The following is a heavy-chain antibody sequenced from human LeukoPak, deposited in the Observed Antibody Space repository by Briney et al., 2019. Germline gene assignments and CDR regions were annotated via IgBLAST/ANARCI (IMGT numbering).Heavy chain of an antibody. Sequence: GASVKVSCKASGGTFSSYAISWVRRAPGQGLEWMGRIIPILGIANYAQKFQGRVTITADKSTSTAYMELSSLRSEDTAVYYCARDRGGYCSSTSCHREAFDYWGQGTLVTVSS. CDR2: IIPILGIA. V-gene: IGHV1-69*04. J-gene: IGHJ4*02. D-gene: IGHD2-2*02. CDR1: GGTFSSYA. CDR3: ARDRGGYCSSTSCHREAFDY.